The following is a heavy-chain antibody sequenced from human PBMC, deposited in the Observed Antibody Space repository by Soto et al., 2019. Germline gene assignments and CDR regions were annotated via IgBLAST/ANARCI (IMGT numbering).Heavy chain of an antibody. V-gene: IGHV1-18*01. J-gene: IGHJ6*02. Sequence: QVQLVQSGGVVKKPGASVKVSCKASGYTFTTYDLSWVRQAPGQGLEWMGWISAYNGNTNYAQNLQGRVTMTTDTSTSTAYMELRSLRSDDTAVYYCARVIGYYYHMDVWGQGTTVTVSS. CDR1: GYTFTTYD. CDR3: ARVIGYYYHMDV. D-gene: IGHD3-22*01. CDR2: ISAYNGNT.